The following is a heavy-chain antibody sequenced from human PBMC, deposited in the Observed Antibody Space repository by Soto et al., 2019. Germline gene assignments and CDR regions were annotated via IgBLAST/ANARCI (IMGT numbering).Heavy chain of an antibody. Sequence: TLSVTCAVSRCSVNSAGYSLSWIRPPPGKGLAWIGYIYHSGSPYYNPSLKSRVTISLDRSNNHFSLKLSSVTAADTAVYYCARVPIYYDSSGYYHYGTFDIWGQGKMFTVS. J-gene: IGHJ3*02. CDR2: IYHSGSP. CDR3: ARVPIYYDSSGYYHYGTFDI. CDR1: RCSVNSAGYS. D-gene: IGHD3-22*01. V-gene: IGHV4-30-2*01.